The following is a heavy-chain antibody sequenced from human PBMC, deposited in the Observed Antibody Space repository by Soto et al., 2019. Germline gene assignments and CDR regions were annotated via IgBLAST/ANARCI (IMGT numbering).Heavy chain of an antibody. D-gene: IGHD1-26*01. CDR1: GFTFSGSA. V-gene: IGHV3-73*01. J-gene: IGHJ6*02. CDR2: IRSKANSYAT. Sequence: GGSLRLSCAASGFTFSGSAMHWVRQASGKGLEWVGRIRSKANSYATAYAASVKGRFTISRDDSKNTAYLQMNSLKTEDTAVYYCTRHASYSGSSHYYYYGMDVWGQGTTVTVSS. CDR3: TRHASYSGSSHYYYYGMDV.